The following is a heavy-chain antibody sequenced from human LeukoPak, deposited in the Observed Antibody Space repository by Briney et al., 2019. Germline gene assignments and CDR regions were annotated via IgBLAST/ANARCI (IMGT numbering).Heavy chain of an antibody. CDR2: ISSSSSYI. V-gene: IGHV3-21*01. CDR3: ANGRKWLHSLAY. J-gene: IGHJ4*02. Sequence: GGSLRLSCAASGFTFSSYWMSWVRQAPGKGLEWVPYISSSSSYIYYADSVQGRFTISRDNAKNSLYLQMNSLRAEDTAVYYCANGRKWLHSLAYWGQGTLVTVSS. CDR1: GFTFSSYW. D-gene: IGHD5-18*01.